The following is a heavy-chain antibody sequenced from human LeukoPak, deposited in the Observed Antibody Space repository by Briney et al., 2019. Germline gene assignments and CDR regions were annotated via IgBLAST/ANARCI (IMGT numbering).Heavy chain of an antibody. J-gene: IGHJ4*02. CDR2: IYYSGST. V-gene: IGHV4-39*01. CDR3: ARQYYDFWSGLPFY. D-gene: IGHD3-3*01. CDR1: GGSISSSSYY. Sequence: SETLSLTCTVSGGSISSSSYYWGWIRQPPGKGLEWIGSIYYSGSTYYNPSLKSRVTISVDTSKNQFSLKLSSVTAADTAVYYCARQYYDFWSGLPFYWGQGTLVTVSS.